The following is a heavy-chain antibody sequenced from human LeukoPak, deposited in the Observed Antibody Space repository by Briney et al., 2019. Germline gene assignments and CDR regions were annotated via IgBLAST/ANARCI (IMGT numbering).Heavy chain of an antibody. V-gene: IGHV3-74*01. CDR1: GFTFSSYW. CDR2: INSDGSST. Sequence: GRSLGLSCAASGFTFSSYWMHWVRQAPGEGLVWVSRINSDGSSTSYADSVKGRFTISRDNAKNSLFLQMNSLRVEDTAVYYCARPWYSSSWYPFDYWGQGNLVTVSS. J-gene: IGHJ4*02. CDR3: ARPWYSSSWYPFDY. D-gene: IGHD6-13*01.